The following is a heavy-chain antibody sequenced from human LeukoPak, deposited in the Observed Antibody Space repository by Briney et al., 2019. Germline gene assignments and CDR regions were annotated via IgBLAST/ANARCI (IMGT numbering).Heavy chain of an antibody. J-gene: IGHJ5*02. Sequence: PGGSLRLPCAASGFTFKKYWMNWVRQVPGKGLECLANIKEDGSETYYADSVKGRFTISRDNPKNLLFLQINSLRVEDTAVYYCARVDGSSSWYGGGFDPWGQGTLVTVSS. CDR1: GFTFKKYW. D-gene: IGHD6-13*01. V-gene: IGHV3-7*01. CDR3: ARVDGSSSWYGGGFDP. CDR2: IKEDGSET.